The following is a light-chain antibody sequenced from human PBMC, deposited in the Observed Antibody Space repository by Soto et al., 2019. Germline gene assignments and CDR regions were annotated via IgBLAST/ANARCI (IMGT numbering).Light chain of an antibody. CDR3: QQYGSSSTWT. CDR1: QSVSSAY. V-gene: IGKV3-20*01. J-gene: IGKJ1*01. Sequence: EIVLTQSLGTLSLSPGERATLSCRASQSVSSAYLAWYQHKPGQPPTLLIYAASSRVTGIPDRFSGSGSGTDFTLTISRLEPEDFAVYYCQQYGSSSTWTFGQGTKVEIK. CDR2: AAS.